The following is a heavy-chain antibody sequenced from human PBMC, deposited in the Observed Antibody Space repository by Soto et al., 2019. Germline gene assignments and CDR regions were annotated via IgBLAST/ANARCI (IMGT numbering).Heavy chain of an antibody. D-gene: IGHD6-19*01. Sequence: EVQLLESGGGLVQPGGSLRLSCVASGFTFSTYAMTWVRQAPGKGLEWVSSISSNAGSSYYADSVKGRFTISRDNSKNTRYLQMHSLRAEDMAVYYCANRGFNNGNVWSPFDYWGQGTLVTVSS. CDR2: ISSNAGSS. V-gene: IGHV3-23*01. CDR3: ANRGFNNGNVWSPFDY. J-gene: IGHJ4*02. CDR1: GFTFSTYA.